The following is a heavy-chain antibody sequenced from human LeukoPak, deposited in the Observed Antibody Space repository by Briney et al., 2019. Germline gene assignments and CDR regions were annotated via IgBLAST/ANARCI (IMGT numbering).Heavy chain of an antibody. V-gene: IGHV4-61*01. CDR3: ARAAYSGSYHSDY. Sequence: PSETLSLTCTVSGGSVNSGSYYWNWIRQPPGKGLEWIGYIYYSGSTNYNPSLKSRVTISVDTSKNQFSLKPSSVTAADTAVYYCARAAYSGSYHSDYWGRGTLVTVSS. J-gene: IGHJ4*02. D-gene: IGHD1-26*01. CDR1: GGSVNSGSYY. CDR2: IYYSGST.